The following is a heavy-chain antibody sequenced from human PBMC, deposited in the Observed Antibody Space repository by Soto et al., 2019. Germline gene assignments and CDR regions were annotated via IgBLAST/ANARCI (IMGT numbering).Heavy chain of an antibody. CDR3: TRQNPFYFSAMDV. V-gene: IGHV3-49*04. J-gene: IGHJ6*02. Sequence: GRSLRLSCTGSEFTFGDYITGWVRQAPGKGLEWIAFIRTKVFGATTEYAASVKGRFTISRDDSKSVAYLQMNSLQTEDTAVYYCTRQNPFYFSAMDVWGPGTMV. CDR1: EFTFGDYI. CDR2: IRTKVFGATT. D-gene: IGHD1-26*01.